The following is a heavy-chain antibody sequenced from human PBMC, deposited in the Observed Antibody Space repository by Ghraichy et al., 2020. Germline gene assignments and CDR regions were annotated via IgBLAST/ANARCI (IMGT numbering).Heavy chain of an antibody. CDR3: ARHPHPYAASGDYYGMDV. V-gene: IGHV5-51*01. CDR2: IYPGDSDT. Sequence: GESLNISCKGSGYSFTNYWIGWVRRMPGKGLEWMGIIYPGDSDTRYSPSFQGHVTMPADKSTSIVYLQWSRLKASDNAMYYCARHPHPYAASGDYYGMDVWRQGTQVTVSS. J-gene: IGHJ6*02. D-gene: IGHD3-10*01. CDR1: GYSFTNYW.